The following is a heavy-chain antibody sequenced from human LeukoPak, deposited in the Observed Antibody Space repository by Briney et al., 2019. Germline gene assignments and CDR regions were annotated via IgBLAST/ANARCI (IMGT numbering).Heavy chain of an antibody. J-gene: IGHJ5*02. CDR2: IYPGDAAT. Sequence: GEPLQISCKGSGYSLTSYWIGWVRQMPGKGLEWMGIIYPGDAATRYSPSFHGQVTISADNSISTAYLQWRSLKASDTAMYYCARRRFRDGYNFQGGICSAWFDPWGQGTLVTVSS. CDR3: ARRRFRDGYNFQGGICSAWFDP. D-gene: IGHD5-24*01. CDR1: GYSLTSYW. V-gene: IGHV5-51*01.